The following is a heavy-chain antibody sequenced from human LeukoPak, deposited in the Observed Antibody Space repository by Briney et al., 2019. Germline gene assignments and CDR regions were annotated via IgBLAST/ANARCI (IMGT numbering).Heavy chain of an antibody. J-gene: IGHJ4*02. V-gene: IGHV4-31*03. CDR3: ARIGITGTISSGLVDY. Sequence: SETLSLTCTVSGGSISSGGYYWSWTRQHPGKGLEWIGYIYYSGSTYYNPSLKSRVTISVDTSKNQFSLKLSSVTAADTAVYYCARIGITGTISSGLVDYWGQGTLVTVSS. CDR1: GGSISSGGYY. CDR2: IYYSGST. D-gene: IGHD1-7*01.